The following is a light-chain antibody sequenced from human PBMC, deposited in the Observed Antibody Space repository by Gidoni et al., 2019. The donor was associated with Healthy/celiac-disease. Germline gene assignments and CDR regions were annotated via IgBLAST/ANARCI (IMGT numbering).Light chain of an antibody. CDR2: AAY. V-gene: IGKV1-17*01. CDR3: LQHNSYPRT. Sequence: DIQMTQSPSSLSASVVDRVTITCLASQCIRNDVGCYQQKPGKAPKRRIYAAYSLQSGVPSRFSGSGSGTEITLTISSLQPEDLATYYCLQHNSYPRTVGQGTKLEIK. CDR1: QCIRND. J-gene: IGKJ2*01.